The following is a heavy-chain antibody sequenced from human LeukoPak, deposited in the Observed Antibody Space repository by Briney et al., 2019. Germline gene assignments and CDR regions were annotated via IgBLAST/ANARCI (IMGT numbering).Heavy chain of an antibody. CDR1: GFTFSSYA. J-gene: IGHJ6*04. Sequence: GGSLRLSCAASGFTFSSYAMHWVRQAPGRGLEWVAVISYDGSNKYYADSVKGRFTISRDNSKNTLYLQMNSLRAEDTAVYYCAREDYYILTGYYYYGMGVWGKGTTVTVSS. CDR2: ISYDGSNK. V-gene: IGHV3-30*01. D-gene: IGHD3-9*01. CDR3: AREDYYILTGYYYYGMGV.